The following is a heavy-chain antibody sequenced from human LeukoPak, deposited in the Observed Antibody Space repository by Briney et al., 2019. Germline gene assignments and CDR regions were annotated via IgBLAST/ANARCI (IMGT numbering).Heavy chain of an antibody. Sequence: SETLSLTCTVSGGSISSSSYYWGWIRQPPGKGLEWIGSIYYSGSTNYNPSLKSRVTISVDTSKNQFSLKLSSVTAADTAVYYCASTNERVRGVMGYYYYGMDVWGQGTTVTVSS. CDR1: GGSISSSSYY. CDR2: IYYSGST. V-gene: IGHV4-39*07. CDR3: ASTNERVRGVMGYYYYGMDV. D-gene: IGHD3-10*01. J-gene: IGHJ6*02.